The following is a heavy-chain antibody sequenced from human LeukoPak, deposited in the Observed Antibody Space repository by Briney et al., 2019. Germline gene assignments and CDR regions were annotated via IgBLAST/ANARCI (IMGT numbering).Heavy chain of an antibody. V-gene: IGHV1-3*03. CDR3: ARASGDKKYAFDI. J-gene: IGHJ3*02. CDR2: INAGNGNT. Sequence: ASVKVSCKASGYTFTSYGISWVRQAPGQGLEWMGWINAGNGNTHYSQDFQGRVTFTRDTSASTAYMELSSLRSEDMAVYYCARASGDKKYAFDIWGQGTMVTVSS. D-gene: IGHD7-27*01. CDR1: GYTFTSYG.